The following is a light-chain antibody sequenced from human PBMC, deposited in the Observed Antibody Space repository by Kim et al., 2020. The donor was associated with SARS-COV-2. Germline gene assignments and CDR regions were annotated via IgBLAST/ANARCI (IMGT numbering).Light chain of an antibody. CDR1: QNISSY. CDR2: DAS. V-gene: IGKV3-11*01. J-gene: IGKJ4*01. Sequence: LSPGERATLSCRASQNISSYLAWYQQKPGQAPRLLIYDASNRATGIPARFSGSGSGTDFTLTISSLEPGHSAVYYCQQRSNWPLTFGGGTKVEIK. CDR3: QQRSNWPLT.